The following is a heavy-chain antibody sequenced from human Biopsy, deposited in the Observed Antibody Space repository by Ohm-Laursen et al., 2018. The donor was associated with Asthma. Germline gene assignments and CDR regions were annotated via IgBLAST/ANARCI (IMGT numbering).Heavy chain of an antibody. V-gene: IGHV4-59*01. CDR2: IHYSGST. CDR1: GVSIRSYY. CDR3: AGFCSGGNCPDH. Sequence: GTLSLTCTVSGVSIRSYYWTWIRQPPGKGLEWIGNIHYSGSTYSNPSLKSRVTISVDTSKKQISLRLSSVIAADTAVYYCAGFCSGGNCPDHWGQGTLATVSS. D-gene: IGHD2-15*01. J-gene: IGHJ4*02.